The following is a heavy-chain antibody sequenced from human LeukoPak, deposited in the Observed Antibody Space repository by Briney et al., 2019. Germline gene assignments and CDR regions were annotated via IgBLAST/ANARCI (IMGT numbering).Heavy chain of an antibody. V-gene: IGHV3-23*01. D-gene: IGHD3-22*01. CDR3: AKRYYYDGSRYYYGGTNFDY. CDR2: ISSGSTI. J-gene: IGHJ4*02. CDR1: GFTFSNYA. Sequence: PGGSLRLSCAASGFTFSNYAMNWVRQAPGKGLEWVSAISSGSTIYYADSVKGRFTISRDNSKNTVYLQMNSLRAEDTAVYYCAKRYYYDGSRYYYGGTNFDYWGQGTLVTVSS.